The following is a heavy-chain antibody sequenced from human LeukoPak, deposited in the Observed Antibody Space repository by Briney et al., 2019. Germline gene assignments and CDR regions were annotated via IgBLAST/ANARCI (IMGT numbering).Heavy chain of an antibody. V-gene: IGHV3-23*01. J-gene: IGHJ3*02. CDR1: GFTFSSYA. CDR3: AKDHSSSWTSGGAFDI. Sequence: PGGSLRLSCAASGFTFSSYAMSWVRQAPGKGLEWVSAISGSGGSTYYADSVKGRFTISRDNSKNTLYLQMNSLRAEDTAVYYCAKDHSSSWTSGGAFDIWGQGTMVTVSS. CDR2: ISGSGGST. D-gene: IGHD6-13*01.